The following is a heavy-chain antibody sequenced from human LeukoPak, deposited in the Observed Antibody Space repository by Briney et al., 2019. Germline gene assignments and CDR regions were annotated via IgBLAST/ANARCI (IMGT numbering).Heavy chain of an antibody. J-gene: IGHJ4*02. Sequence: PGGSLRLSCAASGFTFSSYGMHWVRQAPGKGLEWVAVISYDGSNKYYADSVKGRFTISRDNSKNTLYLQMNSLRAEDTAVYYCARGTRVVRDYFDYWGQGTLVTVSS. CDR2: ISYDGSNK. CDR1: GFTFSSYG. CDR3: ARGTRVVRDYFDY. D-gene: IGHD3-10*01. V-gene: IGHV3-30*19.